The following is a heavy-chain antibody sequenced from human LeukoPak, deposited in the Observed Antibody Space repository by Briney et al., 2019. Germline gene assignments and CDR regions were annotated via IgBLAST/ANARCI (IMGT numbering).Heavy chain of an antibody. CDR2: INQDGGGK. CDR3: AKDIFSSSWPPFDY. V-gene: IGHV3-7*03. CDR1: GFTFSSYW. D-gene: IGHD6-13*01. Sequence: GGSLRLSCAASGFTFSSYWMTWVRQAPGKGLEWVANINQDGGGKYYVDSVKSRFIISRDNAKHTLYLQMNSLRAEDTALYYCAKDIFSSSWPPFDYWGQGTLVTVSS. J-gene: IGHJ4*02.